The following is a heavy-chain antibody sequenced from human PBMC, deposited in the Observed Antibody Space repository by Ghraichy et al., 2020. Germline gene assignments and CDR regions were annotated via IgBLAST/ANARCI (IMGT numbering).Heavy chain of an antibody. D-gene: IGHD4-17*01. J-gene: IGHJ4*02. CDR3: ARGPGYTVTTDY. CDR1: GYTFTGYY. CDR2: INPNSGGT. Sequence: ASLKVSCKASGYTFTGYYMHWVRQAPGQGLEWMGWINPNSGGTNYAQKFQGRVTMTRDTSISTAYMELSRLRSDDTAVYYCARGPGYTVTTDYWGQGTLVTVSS. V-gene: IGHV1-2*02.